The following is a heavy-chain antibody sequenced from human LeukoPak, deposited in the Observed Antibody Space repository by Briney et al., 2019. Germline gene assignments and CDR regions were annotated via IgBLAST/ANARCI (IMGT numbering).Heavy chain of an antibody. CDR3: ARGSLLLGYCSSTSCYRGLYNWFDP. CDR1: GGSFSGHY. Sequence: SETLSLTCAVYGGSFSGHYWSWIRQPPGKGLEWIGEINHSGSTNYNPSLKSRVTISVDTSKNQFSLKLSSVTAADTAVYYCARGSLLLGYCSSTSCYRGLYNWFDPWGQGTLVTVSS. J-gene: IGHJ5*02. CDR2: INHSGST. V-gene: IGHV4-34*01. D-gene: IGHD2-2*01.